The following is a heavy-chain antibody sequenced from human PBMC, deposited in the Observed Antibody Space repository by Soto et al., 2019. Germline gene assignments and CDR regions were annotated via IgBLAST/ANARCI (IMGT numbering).Heavy chain of an antibody. CDR2: ISYDGSNK. V-gene: IGHV3-30-3*01. CDR1: GFTFSSYA. Sequence: GGSLRLSCAASGFTFSSYAMHWVRQAPGKGLEWVAVISYDGSNKYYADSVKGRFTISRDNSKNTLYLQMNSLRAEDTAVYYCAREAHTIARGYCSSTSCQIPGYGMDVWGQGTTVTVSS. J-gene: IGHJ6*02. CDR3: AREAHTIARGYCSSTSCQIPGYGMDV. D-gene: IGHD2-2*01.